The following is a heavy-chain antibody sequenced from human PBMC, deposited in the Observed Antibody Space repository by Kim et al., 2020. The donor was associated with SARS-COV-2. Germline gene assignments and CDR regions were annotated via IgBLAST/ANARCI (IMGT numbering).Heavy chain of an antibody. CDR3: ASSASMVRGVFDY. CDR1: GGSFSGYY. D-gene: IGHD3-10*01. CDR2: INHSGST. J-gene: IGHJ4*02. V-gene: IGHV4-34*01. Sequence: SETLSLTCAVYGGSFSGYYWSWIRQPPGKGLEWIGEINHSGSTNYNPSLKSRVTISVDTSKNQFSLKLSSVTAADTAVYYCASSASMVRGVFDYWGQGTLVTVSS.